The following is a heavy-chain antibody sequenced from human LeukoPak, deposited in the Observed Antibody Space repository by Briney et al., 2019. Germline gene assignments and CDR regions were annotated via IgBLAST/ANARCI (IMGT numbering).Heavy chain of an antibody. CDR3: ARDGSYKFDY. V-gene: IGHV3-74*01. CDR2: IKNDGTT. CDR1: GFTFSSAW. Sequence: GGSLRLSCAASGFTFSSAWMHWVRQTPGKGLVWVSRIKNDGTTNYADSVKGRFTISRDNAKNTLYLQMNNLRAEDTAVYYCARDGSYKFDYWGQGTLVTVSS. D-gene: IGHD1-26*01. J-gene: IGHJ4*02.